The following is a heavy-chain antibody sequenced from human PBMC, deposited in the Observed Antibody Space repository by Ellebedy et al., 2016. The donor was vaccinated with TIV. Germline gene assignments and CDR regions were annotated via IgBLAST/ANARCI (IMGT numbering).Heavy chain of an antibody. CDR1: GCTFSRYA. D-gene: IGHD3-10*01. Sequence: AASVKVSCKASGCTFSRYALNWVRQAPGQGREWMGGIIPSLGTPVYAQKFQGRVTIIADESTSTVDIEVSSLRCEDTAVYSCAKDLGDYFSSRSGGMDVWGQGTTVTVSS. CDR2: IIPSLGTP. V-gene: IGHV1-69*13. CDR3: AKDLGDYFSSRSGGMDV. J-gene: IGHJ6*02.